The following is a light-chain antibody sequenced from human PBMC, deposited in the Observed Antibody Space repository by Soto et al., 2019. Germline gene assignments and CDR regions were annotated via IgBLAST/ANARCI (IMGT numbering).Light chain of an antibody. CDR1: QSVSSN. Sequence: EILMTQSPATLSVSPGARATLSCRASQSVSSNLAWYQHKPGQAPRLLIYGASPRATGIPGRFSGSGSGTVFILTISSLQSEDFGVYYCQQYNKWPWTFGRGTKVDIK. CDR3: QQYNKWPWT. J-gene: IGKJ1*01. V-gene: IGKV3-15*01. CDR2: GAS.